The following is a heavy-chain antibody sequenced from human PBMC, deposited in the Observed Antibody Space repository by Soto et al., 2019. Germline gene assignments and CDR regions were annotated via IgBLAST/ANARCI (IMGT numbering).Heavy chain of an antibody. CDR2: ISYDGSNK. J-gene: IGHJ6*03. D-gene: IGHD2-15*01. V-gene: IGHV3-30*18. Sequence: GGSLRLSCAASGFTFSSYGMHWVRQAPGKGLEWVAVISYDGSNKYYADSVKGRFTISRDNSKNTLYLQMNSLRAEDTAVYYCAKEGGTVAYYYYAYYMDVWGKGTTVTVSS. CDR3: AKEGGTVAYYYYAYYMDV. CDR1: GFTFSSYG.